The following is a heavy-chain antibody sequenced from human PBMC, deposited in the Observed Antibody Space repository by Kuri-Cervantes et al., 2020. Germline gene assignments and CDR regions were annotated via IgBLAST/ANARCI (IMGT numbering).Heavy chain of an antibody. CDR3: ARLPNPVGATWWFDP. V-gene: IGHV1-69*05. CDR1: GGTFSSHA. Sequence: SVKVSCKASGGTFSSHAVSWVRQAPGQGLEWMGGIIPIFGALKYAQKFQNRVTITTDEFTSTAYMELRSLRSDDTAVYYCARLPNPVGATWWFDPWGQGTLVTVSS. J-gene: IGHJ5*02. CDR2: IIPIFGAL. D-gene: IGHD1-26*01.